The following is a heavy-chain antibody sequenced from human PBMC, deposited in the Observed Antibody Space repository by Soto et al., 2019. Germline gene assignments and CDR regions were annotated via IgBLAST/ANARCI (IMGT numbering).Heavy chain of an antibody. CDR3: AIYDSRGFRGFQH. CDR2: IYYSGST. CDR1: GGSISRGAYY. J-gene: IGHJ1*01. D-gene: IGHD3-22*01. V-gene: IGHV4-31*03. Sequence: QVQLQESGPGLVKPSQTLSLTCTVSGGSISRGAYYWSWIRQHPGKGLEWIGYIYYSGSTYYNPSLKSRVTISVDTSKNQFSLKLSSVTAAYTAVYYCAIYDSRGFRGFQHWGQGTLVTVSS.